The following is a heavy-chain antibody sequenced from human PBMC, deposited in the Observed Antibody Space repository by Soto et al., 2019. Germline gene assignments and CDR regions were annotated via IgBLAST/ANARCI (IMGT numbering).Heavy chain of an antibody. CDR2: INPNSGGT. V-gene: IGHV1-2*04. Sequence: ASVKVSCKASGYTFTGYYMHWVRQAPGQGLEWMGWINPNSGGTNYAQKFQGWVTMTRDTSENQFSLRLTSVTAADTAVYYCVTVNLVGAAYYFDYWGPGTLVTVSS. CDR3: VTVNLVGAAYYFDY. D-gene: IGHD1-26*01. J-gene: IGHJ4*02. CDR1: GYTFTGYY.